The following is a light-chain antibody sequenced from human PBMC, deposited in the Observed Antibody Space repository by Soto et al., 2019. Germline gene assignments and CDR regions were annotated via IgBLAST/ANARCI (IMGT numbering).Light chain of an antibody. CDR2: DAS. Sequence: EIVLTQSPATRSLSPGESATLSCRASQTVGSFLGWYQQKPGQAPRLLIYDASNRATGIPARFSGSGSGTDFTLTISSLEPEDFAVYYCQQRYYGYTFGQGTKVEI. CDR1: QTVGSF. J-gene: IGKJ2*01. V-gene: IGKV3-11*01. CDR3: QQRYYGYT.